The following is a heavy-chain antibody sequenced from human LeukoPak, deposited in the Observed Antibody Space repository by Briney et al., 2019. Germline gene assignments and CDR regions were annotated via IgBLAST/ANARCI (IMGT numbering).Heavy chain of an antibody. D-gene: IGHD2/OR15-2a*01. CDR2: ISSSSSTI. CDR3: ARDPYLSGS. Sequence: PGGPLRLSCAASGFTSRSYSMNWAGKAPGKGREWVSYISSSSSTIYYADSVKGRFTISRDNAKNSLYLQMNSLRAEDTAVYYCARDPYLSGSWGQGTLVTVSS. CDR1: GFTSRSYS. V-gene: IGHV3-48*04. J-gene: IGHJ4*02.